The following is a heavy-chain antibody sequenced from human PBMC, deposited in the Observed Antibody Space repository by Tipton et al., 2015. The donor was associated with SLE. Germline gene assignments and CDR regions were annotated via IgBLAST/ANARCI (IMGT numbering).Heavy chain of an antibody. Sequence: TLSLTCSVSGGSITNSNYFWGWIRQPPGKGLEWIGNIYYSGSTNYNPSLKSRVTISVDTSKNQFSLKLSSVTAADTAVYYCARDDVLLWFRGMDVWGQGTTVTVSS. CDR1: GGSITNSNYF. D-gene: IGHD3-10*01. V-gene: IGHV4-39*07. J-gene: IGHJ6*02. CDR3: ARDDVLLWFRGMDV. CDR2: IYYSGST.